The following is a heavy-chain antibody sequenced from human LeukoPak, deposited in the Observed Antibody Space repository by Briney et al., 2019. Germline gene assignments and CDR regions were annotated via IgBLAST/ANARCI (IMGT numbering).Heavy chain of an antibody. D-gene: IGHD2-2*01. CDR3: ARGRSPSSYQLLYYYYYYMDV. V-gene: IGHV1-18*01. CDR1: GYTFTSYG. Sequence: ASVKVSCKASGYTFTSYGISWVRQAPGQGLEWMGWISAYNGNTNYAQKLQGRVTMTTDTSTSTAYMELRSLRSDDTAVYYCARGRSPSSYQLLYYYYYYMDVWGKGTTVTVSS. CDR2: ISAYNGNT. J-gene: IGHJ6*03.